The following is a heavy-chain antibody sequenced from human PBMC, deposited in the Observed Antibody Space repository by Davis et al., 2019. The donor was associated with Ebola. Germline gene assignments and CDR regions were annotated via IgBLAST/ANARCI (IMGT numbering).Heavy chain of an antibody. V-gene: IGHV3-7*01. CDR1: GFTFSSYA. D-gene: IGHD3-9*01. CDR2: IKTDGNEE. Sequence: GESLKISCAASGFTFSSYAMHWVRQAPGKGLEWVANIKTDGNEEHYVDSVKGRFTMSRDNAKSSLYLQLDSLRDDDTAMYYCARGRYFDWVDAFDIWGQGTMVSVSS. CDR3: ARGRYFDWVDAFDI. J-gene: IGHJ3*02.